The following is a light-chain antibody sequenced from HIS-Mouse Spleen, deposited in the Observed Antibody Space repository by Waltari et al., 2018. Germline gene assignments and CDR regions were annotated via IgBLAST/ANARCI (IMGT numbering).Light chain of an antibody. Sequence: DIQMTQSPSNLSASVGDRVTITGRASQSISSWLAWYQQKPGKAPKLLIYKASSLESGVPSRFSGSGSGTEFTLTISSLQPDDFATYYCQQYNSYSRTFGQGTKVEIK. CDR1: QSISSW. CDR3: QQYNSYSRT. J-gene: IGKJ1*01. V-gene: IGKV1-5*03. CDR2: KAS.